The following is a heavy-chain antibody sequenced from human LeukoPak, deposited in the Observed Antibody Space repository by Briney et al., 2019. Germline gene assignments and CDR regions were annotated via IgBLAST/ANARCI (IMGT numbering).Heavy chain of an antibody. V-gene: IGHV1-18*01. CDR2: ISAYNGNT. Sequence: GASVTVSCTASGYTFTIYGISWVRQAPGQGLEWMGWISAYNGNTNYAQKLQGRVTMTTDTSTSTAYMELRSLRSDDTAVYYCARVRGDSGYGPFDYWGQGTLVTVSS. J-gene: IGHJ4*02. CDR1: GYTFTIYG. D-gene: IGHD5-12*01. CDR3: ARVRGDSGYGPFDY.